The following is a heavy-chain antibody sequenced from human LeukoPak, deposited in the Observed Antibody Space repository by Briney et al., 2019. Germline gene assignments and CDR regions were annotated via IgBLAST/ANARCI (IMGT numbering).Heavy chain of an antibody. J-gene: IGHJ4*02. CDR2: MNPNSGRT. D-gene: IGHD2-15*01. CDR1: GYTLTSYD. V-gene: IGHV1-8*01. Sequence: ASVKVSCKASGYTLTSYDINWVRQATGQGLEWMGWMNPNSGRTGYAQNFQGRITITRNTSISTAYMELSSLRSEDTAVYYCASRLPGYCSGGSCYGFDYWGQGTLVTVSS. CDR3: ASRLPGYCSGGSCYGFDY.